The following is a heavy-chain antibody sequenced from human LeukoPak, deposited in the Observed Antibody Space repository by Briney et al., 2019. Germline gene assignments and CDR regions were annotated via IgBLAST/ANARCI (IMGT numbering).Heavy chain of an antibody. D-gene: IGHD6-6*01. CDR2: ICGSGGST. CDR1: GFTFSNYA. J-gene: IGHJ4*02. V-gene: IGHV3-23*01. Sequence: GGSLRLSCAASGFTFSNYAVSWVRQAPGKGLEWVSAICGSGGSTFYADSAKGRFTISRDNSKNTLYLQMNSLRAEDTAVYYCARSARSNDIYFDYWGQGTLVTVSS. CDR3: ARSARSNDIYFDY.